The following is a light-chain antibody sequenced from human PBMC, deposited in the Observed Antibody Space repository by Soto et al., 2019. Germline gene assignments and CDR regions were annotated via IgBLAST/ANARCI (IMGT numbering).Light chain of an antibody. J-gene: IGKJ5*01. Sequence: EIVMTQSPATLSVSPGERATLSCRASQSVSSNLAWYQQKPGQAPRLLIYGASTRATGIPARFSGSGSGTEFTLTISRLEPEDFAVYYCQQYGSSPRSITFGQGTRLEIK. V-gene: IGKV3-15*01. CDR2: GAS. CDR1: QSVSSN. CDR3: QQYGSSPRSIT.